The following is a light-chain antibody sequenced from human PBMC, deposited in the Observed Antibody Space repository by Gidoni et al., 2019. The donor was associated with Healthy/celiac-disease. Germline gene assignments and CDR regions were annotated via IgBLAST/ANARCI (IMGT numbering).Light chain of an antibody. CDR1: QSVSSY. V-gene: IGKV3-11*01. Sequence: EIVLTQSPATLSLSPGERATLSCRASQSVSSYLAWYQQKPGQAPRLLIYYAANRSTGIPARFSGSGSGTDFTLTISSLEPEDFAVYYCQQRSNWPPFTFXPXTKVDIK. J-gene: IGKJ3*01. CDR3: QQRSNWPPFT. CDR2: YAA.